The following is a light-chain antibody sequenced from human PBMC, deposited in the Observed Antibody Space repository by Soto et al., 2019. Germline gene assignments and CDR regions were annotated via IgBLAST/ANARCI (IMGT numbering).Light chain of an antibody. V-gene: IGLV2-8*01. CDR1: SNDVGSYNY. CDR3: SSYAGSNNPYV. J-gene: IGLJ1*01. CDR2: EVS. Sequence: QSALTQPPSASGSPGQSVTISCTGASNDVGSYNYVSWYQQHPGKAPKLMIYEVSKRPSGVPDRFSGSKSGNTASLTVSGLQAEDEADYYCSSYAGSNNPYVFGTGTKVTVL.